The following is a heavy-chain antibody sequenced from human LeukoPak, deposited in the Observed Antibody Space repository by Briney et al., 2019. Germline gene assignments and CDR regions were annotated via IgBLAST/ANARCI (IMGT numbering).Heavy chain of an antibody. D-gene: IGHD1-1*01. CDR2: TSAHNDDT. CDR3: ARDWDSRNDYFDP. Sequence: VASVKVSCKASGYTFTSYGISWVRQAPGQGFEWMGWTSAHNDDTNYAETLQGRLTMTTDISTSTAYMELTSLRSDDTAVYYCARDWDSRNDYFDPWGQGTLVIVSS. V-gene: IGHV1-18*01. J-gene: IGHJ4*02. CDR1: GYTFTSYG.